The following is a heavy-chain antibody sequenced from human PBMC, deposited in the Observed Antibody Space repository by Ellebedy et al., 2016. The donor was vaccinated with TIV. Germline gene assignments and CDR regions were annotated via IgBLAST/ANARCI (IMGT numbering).Heavy chain of an antibody. V-gene: IGHV3-21*04. D-gene: IGHD6-13*01. CDR1: GFTFSSYS. Sequence: GESLKISCAASGFTFSSYSMNWFRQAPGKGPEWVSYISYSGDLMYYADSVKGRFTTSRDNAEDSLYLQMNSLRAEDTAVYYCARLGVIAAAGASDYWGQGTLVIVSS. CDR3: ARLGVIAAAGASDY. J-gene: IGHJ4*02. CDR2: ISYSGDLM.